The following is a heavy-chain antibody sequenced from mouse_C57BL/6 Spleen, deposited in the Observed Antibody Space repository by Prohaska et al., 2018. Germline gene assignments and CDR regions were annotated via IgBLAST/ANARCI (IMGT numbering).Heavy chain of an antibody. Sequence: QVQLQQPGAELVRPGSSVKLSCKASGYTFTSYWMHWVKQRPIQGLEWIGNIDPSDSETHYNQKFKDKATWTVDKSSSTAYMQLSSLTSEDSAVYYCAVDSSGYVGFAYWGQGTLVTVSA. CDR3: AVDSSGYVGFAY. CDR2: IDPSDSET. V-gene: IGHV1-52*01. D-gene: IGHD3-2*02. CDR1: GYTFTSYW. J-gene: IGHJ3*01.